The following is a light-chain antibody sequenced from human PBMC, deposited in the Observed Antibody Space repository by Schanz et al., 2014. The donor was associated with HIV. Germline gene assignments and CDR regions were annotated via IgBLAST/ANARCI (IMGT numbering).Light chain of an antibody. CDR2: DNH. Sequence: QSALTQPRSVSGSPGQSVTISCTGTNSDVGGYDYVSWYQQLPGTAPKLLIFDNHKRPSGIPDRFSGSKSGTSATLGITGLQTGDEADYYCGIWDTSLNVVVFGGGTKLTVL. J-gene: IGLJ2*01. CDR3: GIWDTSLNVVV. CDR1: NSDVGGYDY. V-gene: IGLV1-51*01.